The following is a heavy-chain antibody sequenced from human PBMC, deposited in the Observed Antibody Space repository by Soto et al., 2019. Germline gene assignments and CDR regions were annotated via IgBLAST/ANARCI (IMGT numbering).Heavy chain of an antibody. D-gene: IGHD1-26*01. CDR3: ARDNSESNSWWFDP. CDR1: GFTLSRYY. V-gene: IGHV1-46*01. CDR2: INPSGVST. Sequence: ASVKVSCKASGFTLSRYYMHWVRQAPGQGLEWMGLINPSGVSTNYAQKFQGRVTLTRDTSTSTVSMELSSLRSEDTAVYYCARDNSESNSWWFDPWGQGTLVTVSS. J-gene: IGHJ5*02.